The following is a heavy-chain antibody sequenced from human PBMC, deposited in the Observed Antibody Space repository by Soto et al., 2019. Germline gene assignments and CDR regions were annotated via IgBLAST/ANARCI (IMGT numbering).Heavy chain of an antibody. CDR3: TRASAPFGVGSSDY. CDR1: GYTFTGHY. J-gene: IGHJ4*02. D-gene: IGHD3-3*01. Sequence: SVKVSCKASGYTFTGHYMHWVRQAPGQGLEWMGWINPNSGGTNYAQKFQGRVTMTRDTSIITAYMELSRLRSDDTAVYYCTRASAPFGVGSSDYWGPGTLVTVSS. V-gene: IGHV1-2*02. CDR2: INPNSGGT.